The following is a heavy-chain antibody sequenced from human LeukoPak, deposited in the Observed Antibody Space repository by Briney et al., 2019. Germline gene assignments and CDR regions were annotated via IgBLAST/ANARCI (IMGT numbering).Heavy chain of an antibody. J-gene: IGHJ5*02. CDR1: GGTFSSYA. Sequence: ASVEVSCKASGGTFSSYAISWVRQAPGQGLEWMGGIIPIFGTANYAQKFQGRVTITADESTSTAYMELSSLRSEDTAVYYCARDTGRMTTVTTPWFDPWGQGTLVTVSS. CDR3: ARDTGRMTTVTTPWFDP. CDR2: IIPIFGTA. V-gene: IGHV1-69*01. D-gene: IGHD4-11*01.